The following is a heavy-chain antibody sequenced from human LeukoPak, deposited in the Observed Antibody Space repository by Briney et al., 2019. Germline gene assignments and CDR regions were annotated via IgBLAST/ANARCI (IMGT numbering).Heavy chain of an antibody. CDR2: IYYSGTT. D-gene: IGHD4/OR15-4a*01. Sequence: SETLSLTCTVSGGSISSYYWSWIRQPPGKGLAWIGYIYYSGTTDYSPSLKSRVTMSVDTSKNQFSLKLSSVTAADTAVYYCARMGAIAGASANPDHWGQGTLVTVSS. CDR1: GGSISSYY. V-gene: IGHV4-59*01. CDR3: ARMGAIAGASANPDH. J-gene: IGHJ4*02.